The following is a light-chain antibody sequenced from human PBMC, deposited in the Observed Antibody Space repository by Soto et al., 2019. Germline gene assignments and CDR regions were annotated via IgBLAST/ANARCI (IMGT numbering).Light chain of an antibody. CDR3: QQYNKWPPIT. V-gene: IGKV3-15*01. J-gene: IGKJ5*01. Sequence: EIMMTQSPATLSVSPGERATLSCRASQSVRNNLAWYQQKPGQAPRLLIYYASTRATGIPARFSGSGSGTEFTLTFSSPPSEDFALYYWQQYNKWPPITFGQGTRLEIK. CDR1: QSVRNN. CDR2: YAS.